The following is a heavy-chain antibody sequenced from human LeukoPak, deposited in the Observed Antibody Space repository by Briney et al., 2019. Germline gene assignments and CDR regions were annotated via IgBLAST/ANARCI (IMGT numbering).Heavy chain of an antibody. V-gene: IGHV3-30*04. CDR2: ISYDGSNK. D-gene: IGHD6-13*01. Sequence: GSLRLSCAASGFTFSSYAMHWVRQAPGKGLEWVAVISYDGSNKYYADSVKGRFTISRDNSKNTLYLQMNSLRAEDTAVYYCATGTAAAGSFDYWGQGTLVTVSS. CDR1: GFTFSSYA. J-gene: IGHJ4*02. CDR3: ATGTAAAGSFDY.